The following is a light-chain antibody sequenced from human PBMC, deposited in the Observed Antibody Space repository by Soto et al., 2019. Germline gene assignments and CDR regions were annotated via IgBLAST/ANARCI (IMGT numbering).Light chain of an antibody. CDR2: DAS. J-gene: IGKJ4*01. Sequence: EIVLTQSPATLSLSPGERATHSCRASQSVSSDLAWYQQKPGQAPRLLIYDASNRATGILARFSGSGSGTDFTLTISSLEPEDFAVYYCQQRSNWPLTFGGGTKVEIK. CDR3: QQRSNWPLT. V-gene: IGKV3-11*01. CDR1: QSVSSD.